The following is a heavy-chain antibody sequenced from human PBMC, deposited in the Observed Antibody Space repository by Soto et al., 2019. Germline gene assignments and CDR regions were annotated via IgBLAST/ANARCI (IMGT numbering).Heavy chain of an antibody. J-gene: IGHJ6*02. V-gene: IGHV3-30*03. CDR3: ASLVVGGNYYGMDV. CDR1: GFTFSSYG. Sequence: PWGSLRLSCAASGFTFSSYGMHWVRQAPGKGLEWVAVISYDGSNKYYADSVKGRFTISRDNSKNTLYLQMNSLRAEDTAVYYCASLVVGGNYYGMDVWGQGTTVTVSS. D-gene: IGHD2-21*01. CDR2: ISYDGSNK.